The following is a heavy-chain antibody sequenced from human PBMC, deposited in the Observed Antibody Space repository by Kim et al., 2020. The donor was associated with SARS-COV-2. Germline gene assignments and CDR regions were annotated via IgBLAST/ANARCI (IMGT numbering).Heavy chain of an antibody. CDR3: ARENTMYDFWSGLHYYYYGMDV. CDR2: ISSSSSTI. V-gene: IGHV3-48*02. D-gene: IGHD3-3*01. CDR1: GFTFSSYS. J-gene: IGHJ6*02. Sequence: GGSLRLSCAASGFTFSSYSMNWVRQAPGKGLEWVSYISSSSSTIYYADSVKGRFTISRDNAKNSLYLQMNSQRDEDTAVYYCARENTMYDFWSGLHYYYYGMDVWGQGTTVTVSS.